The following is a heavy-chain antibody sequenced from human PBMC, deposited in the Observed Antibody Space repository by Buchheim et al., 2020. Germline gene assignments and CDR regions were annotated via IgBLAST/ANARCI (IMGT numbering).Heavy chain of an antibody. V-gene: IGHV1-46*01. J-gene: IGHJ5*02. D-gene: IGHD3-9*01. Sequence: QVQLVQSGAEVKKPGASVKVSCKASGYTFTSYYMHWVRQAPGQGLEWMGIINPSGGSTSYAQKFQGRVTMTRDTSTSTVYMELSSLRSEDTAVYYCARGTVLRYFDWLLPGEDNWFDPWGQGTL. CDR1: GYTFTSYY. CDR2: INPSGGST. CDR3: ARGTVLRYFDWLLPGEDNWFDP.